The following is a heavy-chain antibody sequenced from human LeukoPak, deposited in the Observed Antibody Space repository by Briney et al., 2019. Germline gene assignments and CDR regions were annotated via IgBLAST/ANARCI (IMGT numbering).Heavy chain of an antibody. D-gene: IGHD6-6*01. Sequence: SETLSLTCTVSGGSISSYYWSWIRQPAGKGLEWIGRIYTSGSTNYNPSLKSRVTMSVDTSKNQFSLKLSSLTAADTAVYYCAREGSSAPYYHCGMDVWGQGTTVAAS. J-gene: IGHJ6*02. CDR2: IYTSGST. CDR1: GGSISSYY. CDR3: AREGSSAPYYHCGMDV. V-gene: IGHV4-4*07.